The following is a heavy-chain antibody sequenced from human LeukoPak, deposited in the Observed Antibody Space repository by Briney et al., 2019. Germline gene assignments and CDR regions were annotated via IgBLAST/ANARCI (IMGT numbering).Heavy chain of an antibody. CDR1: GYSISSGYY. CDR2: IYHSGST. Sequence: PSETLSLTCTVSGYSISSGYYWGWIRQPPGKGLEWIGSIYHSGSTHYNPSLKSRVTISVDTSKNQFSLKLSSVTAADTDVYYCARDGVAARGSWFDPWGQGTLVTVSS. D-gene: IGHD6-6*01. V-gene: IGHV4-38-2*02. J-gene: IGHJ5*02. CDR3: ARDGVAARGSWFDP.